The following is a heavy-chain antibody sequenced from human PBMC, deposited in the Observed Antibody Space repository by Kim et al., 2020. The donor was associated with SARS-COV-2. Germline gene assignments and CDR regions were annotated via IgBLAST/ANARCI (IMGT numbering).Heavy chain of an antibody. D-gene: IGHD3-22*01. J-gene: IGHJ4*02. V-gene: IGHV4-61*01. CDR2: IYYSGST. CDR3: ARDEYYDSSGYPRI. Sequence: SETLSLTCTVSGGSVSSGSYYWSWIRQPPGKGLEWIGYIYYSGSTNYNPSLKSRVTISVDTSKNQFSLKLSSVTAADTAVYYCARDEYYDSSGYPRIWGQGTLVTVSS. CDR1: GGSVSSGSYY.